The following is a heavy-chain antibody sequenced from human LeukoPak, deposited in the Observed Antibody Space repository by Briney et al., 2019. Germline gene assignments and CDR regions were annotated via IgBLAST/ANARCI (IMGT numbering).Heavy chain of an antibody. Sequence: GGSMRLACAASAFTFTNYGMHWDRHVPGKGLEWVAVISYDGSDKYYADSVKGRFTISRDNSKNTLYLQLNNLRTEDTAVYFCAKVDYWGQGTLVTVSS. J-gene: IGHJ4*02. CDR1: AFTFTNYG. CDR3: AKVDY. CDR2: ISYDGSDK. V-gene: IGHV3-30*18.